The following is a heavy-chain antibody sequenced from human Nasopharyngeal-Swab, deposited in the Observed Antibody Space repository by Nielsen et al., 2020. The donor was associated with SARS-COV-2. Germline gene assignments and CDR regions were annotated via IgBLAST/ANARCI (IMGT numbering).Heavy chain of an antibody. V-gene: IGHV3-73*01. J-gene: IGHJ4*02. CDR2: IGDKAHNYAT. CDR1: GFIFSESA. CDR3: TTDFYFDY. Sequence: GGSLRLSCAASGFIFSESAMHWVRQASGKGLEWVGRIGDKAHNYATTYGASMKGRFTISRDDSTNTAFLQMDSLKTEDTALYYCTTDFYFDYWDQGALVTVSS.